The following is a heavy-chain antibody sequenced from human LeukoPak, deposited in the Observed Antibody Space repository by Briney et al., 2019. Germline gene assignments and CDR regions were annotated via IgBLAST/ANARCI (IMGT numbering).Heavy chain of an antibody. J-gene: IGHJ4*02. Sequence: ASVKVSCKASGGTFRSYAISWVRQAPGQGLEWMGGIIPIFGTANYAQKFQGRVTITADESTSTAYMELSSLRSEDTAVYYCARASGGVQIFDYWGQGTLVTVSS. CDR2: IIPIFGTA. D-gene: IGHD3-16*01. CDR1: GGTFRSYA. V-gene: IGHV1-69*01. CDR3: ARASGGVQIFDY.